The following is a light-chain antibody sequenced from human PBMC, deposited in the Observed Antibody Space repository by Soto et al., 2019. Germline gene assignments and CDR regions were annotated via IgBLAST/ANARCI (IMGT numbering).Light chain of an antibody. CDR3: QEYNTWPWT. V-gene: IGKV3-15*01. J-gene: IGKJ1*01. Sequence: EIVLTHSPAAISLSPSERATLFCRASQSVNSNLAWYQQKLGQAPRVLIYGASTRATGIPDRFSGSGSGTEFILTISSLQSEDFAVYYCQEYNTWPWTFGQGTKVDIK. CDR1: QSVNSN. CDR2: GAS.